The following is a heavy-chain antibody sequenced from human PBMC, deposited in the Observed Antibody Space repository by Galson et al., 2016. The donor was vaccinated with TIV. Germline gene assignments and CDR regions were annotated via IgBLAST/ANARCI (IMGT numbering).Heavy chain of an antibody. CDR2: IYGDGRT. Sequence: SLRLSCAASGFIVDDNYMTWIRQAPGKGLEWVSVIYGDGRTYYTDSVRGRFTISRDSSKNTLYLQMNSLRAEDTAVYYCARDRYYDVRGYYSYSYGMDVWGQGTTVTVSS. V-gene: IGHV3-53*01. D-gene: IGHD3-22*01. CDR1: GFIVDDNY. CDR3: ARDRYYDVRGYYSYSYGMDV. J-gene: IGHJ6*02.